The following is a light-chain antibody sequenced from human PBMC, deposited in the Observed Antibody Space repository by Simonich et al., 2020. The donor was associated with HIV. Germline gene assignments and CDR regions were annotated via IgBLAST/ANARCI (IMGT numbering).Light chain of an antibody. J-gene: IGLJ2*01. CDR2: EGS. V-gene: IGLV2-23*01. Sequence: QSALTQPASVSGSPGQSITISCTGTTSDVGSYNLVSWYQQHPGKAPRLMIYEGSKRPSGVSERFSGSKFGNTASLTISGLQAEDEADYYCCSYAGTSTVIFGGGTKLTVL. CDR3: CSYAGTSTVI. CDR1: TSDVGSYNL.